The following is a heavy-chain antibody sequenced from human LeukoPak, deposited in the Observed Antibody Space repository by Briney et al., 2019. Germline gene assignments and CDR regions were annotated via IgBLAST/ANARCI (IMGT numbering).Heavy chain of an antibody. Sequence: SETLSLTCTVSGGSISSYYWSWIRQPPGKGLEWIGYIYYSGSTNYNPSLKSRVTISVDTSKTQFSLKLSSVTAADTAVYYCARDQGNNWFDPWGQGTLVTVSS. CDR3: ARDQGNNWFDP. J-gene: IGHJ5*02. CDR1: GGSISSYY. V-gene: IGHV4-59*01. CDR2: IYYSGST.